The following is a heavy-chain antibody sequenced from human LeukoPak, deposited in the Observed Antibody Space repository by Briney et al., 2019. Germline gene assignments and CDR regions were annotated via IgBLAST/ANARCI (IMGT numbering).Heavy chain of an antibody. J-gene: IGHJ4*02. CDR3: ARGLGSGNYYVGFDY. Sequence: SETLSLTCTVSGGSISSYYWSWLRQPPGKGLEGIGYIYYSGSTNYNPSLTSRVTISVDTSKNQFSLKLSSVTAADTAVYYCARGLGSGNYYVGFDYWGQGTLVTVSS. V-gene: IGHV4-59*01. CDR2: IYYSGST. CDR1: GGSISSYY. D-gene: IGHD1-26*01.